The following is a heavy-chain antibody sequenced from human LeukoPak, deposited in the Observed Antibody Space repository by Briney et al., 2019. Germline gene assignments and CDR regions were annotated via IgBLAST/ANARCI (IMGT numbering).Heavy chain of an antibody. CDR2: IIPIFGTA. CDR3: ARSRVDTAMVNYYYYGMDV. CDR1: GGTFSSYA. Sequence: PVKVSCKASGGTFSSYAISWVRQAPGQGLEWMGGIIPIFGTANYAQKFQGRVTITADESTSTAYMELSSLRSEDTAVYYCARSRVDTAMVNYYYYGMDVWGKGTTVTVSS. J-gene: IGHJ6*04. D-gene: IGHD5-18*01. V-gene: IGHV1-69*13.